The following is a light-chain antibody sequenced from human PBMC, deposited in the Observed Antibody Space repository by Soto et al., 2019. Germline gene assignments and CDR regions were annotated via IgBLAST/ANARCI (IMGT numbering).Light chain of an antibody. CDR1: QSLLHSNGYNY. V-gene: IGKV2-28*01. J-gene: IGKJ5*01. CDR2: LGS. CDR3: MQGLQTRA. Sequence: DIVMTQSPLSLPVTPGEPASISCRSSQSLLHSNGYNYLDWYLQKPGQSPQLLIYLGSNRASGVPDRFSGSGSGTDFTLKISRVEAEDVGFYYCMQGLQTRAFGQGTRLEIK.